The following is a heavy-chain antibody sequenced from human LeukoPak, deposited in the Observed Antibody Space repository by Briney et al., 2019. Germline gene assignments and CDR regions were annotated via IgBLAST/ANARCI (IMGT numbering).Heavy chain of an antibody. CDR3: AKDGDYDFWSGYYTRTPFDY. V-gene: IGHV3-23*01. CDR2: ISGSGGST. J-gene: IGHJ4*02. D-gene: IGHD3-3*01. CDR1: GFTFSSYA. Sequence: GGSLRLSCAASGFTFSSYAMSWVRQAPGKGLEWVSAISGSGGSTYYADSVKGRFTISRDNSKNTLYLQMNSLRAEDTAVYYCAKDGDYDFWSGYYTRTPFDYWGRGTLVTVSS.